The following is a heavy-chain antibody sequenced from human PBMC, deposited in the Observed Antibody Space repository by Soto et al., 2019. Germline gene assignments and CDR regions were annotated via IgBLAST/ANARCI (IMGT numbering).Heavy chain of an antibody. Sequence: SETLSLTCAVYGGSFRGYYCRWIRQPPGKGLEWIGEINHSGSTNYNPSLKSRVTISVDTSKNQFSLKLSSVTAADTAVYYCARVTYSSSGIDYWGQGTLVTVSS. CDR3: ARVTYSSSGIDY. D-gene: IGHD6-13*01. CDR1: GGSFRGYY. J-gene: IGHJ4*02. CDR2: INHSGST. V-gene: IGHV4-34*01.